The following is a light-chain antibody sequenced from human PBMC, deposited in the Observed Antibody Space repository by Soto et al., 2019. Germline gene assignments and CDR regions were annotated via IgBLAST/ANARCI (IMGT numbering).Light chain of an antibody. V-gene: IGKV3-15*01. CDR3: QHYNNWPPWT. CDR1: QSVSCN. CDR2: GAS. J-gene: IGKJ1*01. Sequence: IVMTQSPATLSVSPGERATLSCWASQSVSCNVAWYQQKLGQAPRLLIYGASTRATGIPARFSGSGSGTEFILTISSLQSEDFAVYYCQHYNNWPPWTFGQGTKVEIK.